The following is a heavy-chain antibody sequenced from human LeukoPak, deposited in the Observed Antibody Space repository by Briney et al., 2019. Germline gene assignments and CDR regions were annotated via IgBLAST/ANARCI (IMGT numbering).Heavy chain of an antibody. CDR1: GFTFSSYA. CDR2: ISSNGGST. Sequence: GGSLRLSCAASGFTFSSYAMLWVRQAPGKGLEYVSAISSNGGSTYYANSVKGRFTISRDNSKNTLYLQMGSLRAEDMAVYYCARVNYYDRSGYYHPFWDYWGQGILVTVSS. V-gene: IGHV3-64*01. D-gene: IGHD3-22*01. J-gene: IGHJ4*02. CDR3: ARVNYYDRSGYYHPFWDY.